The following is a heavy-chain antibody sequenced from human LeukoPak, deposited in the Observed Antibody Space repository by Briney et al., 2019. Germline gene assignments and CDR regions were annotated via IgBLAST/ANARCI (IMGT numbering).Heavy chain of an antibody. CDR3: AKDLYTSRYACCFDY. V-gene: IGHV3-23*01. J-gene: IGHJ4*02. CDR2: VSGGGSST. CDR1: GFTFSNYA. Sequence: PGGSLRLSRVASGFTFSNYAMNWVRQAPGKGLEWVSGVSGGGSSTYYADSVKGRFTISRDNSKNMLYLQMNSLRAEDTAVYYCAKDLYTSRYACCFDYWGQGTLVTVSS. D-gene: IGHD6-13*01.